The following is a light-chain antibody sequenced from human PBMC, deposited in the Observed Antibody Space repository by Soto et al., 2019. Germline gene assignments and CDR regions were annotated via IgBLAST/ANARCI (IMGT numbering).Light chain of an antibody. CDR2: KAS. CDR1: QNINSW. CDR3: QQYKTYSWT. V-gene: IGKV1-5*03. J-gene: IGKJ1*01. Sequence: DIQMTQSPSTLSASVGDRVIITCRASQNINSWLAWYQQKPGQAPKLLIYKASTLDSGVPSRVSGSGSGTPFTLTISGLQPDDFATYHCQQYKTYSWTFGQGTKVDIK.